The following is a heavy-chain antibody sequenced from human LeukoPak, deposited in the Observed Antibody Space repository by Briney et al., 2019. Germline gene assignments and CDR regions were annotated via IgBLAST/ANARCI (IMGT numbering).Heavy chain of an antibody. CDR1: GFTFSSYA. CDR2: ISYDGSNK. V-gene: IGHV3-30-3*01. D-gene: IGHD4-11*01. Sequence: GRSLRLSCAASGFTFSSYAMHWVRQAPGKGLEWVAVISYDGSNKYYADSVKGRFSISRDNSKYTLYLQMNSLRAEDTAVYYCARNDYTNYGLDYWGQGTLVTVSS. CDR3: ARNDYTNYGLDY. J-gene: IGHJ4*02.